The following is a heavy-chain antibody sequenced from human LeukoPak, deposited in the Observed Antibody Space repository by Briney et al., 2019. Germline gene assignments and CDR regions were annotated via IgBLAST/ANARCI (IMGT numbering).Heavy chain of an antibody. Sequence: GGSLRLSCAASGFTFSSYGMHWVRQAPGKGQEWVAVIWCDGSNKYYADSVKGRFTISRDNSKNTLYLQMNSLRAEDTAVYYCAKDLTGTSTYYFDYWGQGTLVTVSS. V-gene: IGHV3-33*06. J-gene: IGHJ4*02. CDR1: GFTFSSYG. CDR2: IWCDGSNK. CDR3: AKDLTGTSTYYFDY. D-gene: IGHD1-20*01.